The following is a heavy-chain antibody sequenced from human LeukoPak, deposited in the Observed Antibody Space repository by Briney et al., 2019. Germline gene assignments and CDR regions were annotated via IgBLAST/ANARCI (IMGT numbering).Heavy chain of an antibody. CDR1: GGTFSSYT. D-gene: IGHD5-24*01. V-gene: IGHV1-69*04. CDR3: ARDHEMGGMDV. CDR2: IIPILGIA. Sequence: GASVKVSCKAFGGTFSSYTISWVRQAPGQGLEWMGRIIPILGIANHAQKFQGRVTITADKSTSTAYMELSSLRSEDTAVYYCARDHEMGGMDVWGQGTTVTVSS. J-gene: IGHJ6*02.